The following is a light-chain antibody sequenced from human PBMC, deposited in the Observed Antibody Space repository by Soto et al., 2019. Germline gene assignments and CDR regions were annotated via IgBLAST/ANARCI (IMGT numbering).Light chain of an antibody. CDR3: QQYYSYPRT. V-gene: IGKV1-8*01. CDR1: QGISSY. CDR2: AAS. Sequence: AIRMTQSPSSLSASTGDRVTITCRASQGISSYLAWYQQKPGKAPKLLIYAASTLQSGVPSRFSGSGSGTDFTLTISCLQSEDFATYYRQQYYSYPRTFGQGTKVDIK. J-gene: IGKJ1*01.